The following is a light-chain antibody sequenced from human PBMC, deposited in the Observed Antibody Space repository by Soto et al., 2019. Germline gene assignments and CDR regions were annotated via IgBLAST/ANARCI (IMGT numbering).Light chain of an antibody. CDR2: GAA. V-gene: IGKV3-20*01. CDR1: LSVSRC. CDR3: QQYGSSPIT. J-gene: IGKJ5*01. Sequence: MTQSPATLSLSPGDRATPSCRASLSVSRCLAGCQHKPGQAPRLLICGAASRATGIPDRCRGSGSGTDVSLTINRLEPEDFARYHCQQYGSSPITFGQGTRLEIK.